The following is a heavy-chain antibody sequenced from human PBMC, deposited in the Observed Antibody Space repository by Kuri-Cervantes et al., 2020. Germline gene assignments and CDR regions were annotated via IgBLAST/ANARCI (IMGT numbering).Heavy chain of an antibody. CDR1: GFTFGDYS. CDR2: ITTSSSTI. Sequence: GGSLRLSCSASGFTFGDYSINWVRQAPGKGLEWISYITTSSSTIYYADSVKGRFTISRDNAKNSVYLQMNSLRAEDTAVYYCAREYYYDSSGYYDAFDIWGQGTMVTVSS. CDR3: AREYYYDSSGYYDAFDI. D-gene: IGHD3-22*01. V-gene: IGHV3-48*01. J-gene: IGHJ3*02.